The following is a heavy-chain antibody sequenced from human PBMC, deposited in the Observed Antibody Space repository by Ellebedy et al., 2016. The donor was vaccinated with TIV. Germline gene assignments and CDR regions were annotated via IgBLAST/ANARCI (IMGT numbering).Heavy chain of an antibody. Sequence: GESLKISCAASGFTVSDNYINWLRQAPGKGLEWVSAFYSGGSTYYADSVKGRFTISRDISKNIVYLEMDRLRGEDTATYYCARDRGRSKGWFDPWGQGTLVTVSS. D-gene: IGHD3-10*01. V-gene: IGHV3-66*01. CDR1: GFTVSDNY. CDR2: FYSGGST. CDR3: ARDRGRSKGWFDP. J-gene: IGHJ5*02.